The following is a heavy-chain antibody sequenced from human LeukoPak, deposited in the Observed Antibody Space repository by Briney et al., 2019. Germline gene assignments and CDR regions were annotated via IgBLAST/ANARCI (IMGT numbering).Heavy chain of an antibody. J-gene: IGHJ5*02. CDR1: GFTFSTYW. CDR3: AKDSKAARPSGNWFDP. CDR2: ISYDGSNK. Sequence: PGGSLRLSCSASGFTFSTYWMSWVRQAPGKGLEWVAVISYDGSNKYYADSVEGRFTISRDNSKNTLYLQMNSLRAEDTAVYYCAKDSKAARPSGNWFDPWGQGTLVTVSS. D-gene: IGHD6-6*01. V-gene: IGHV3-30*18.